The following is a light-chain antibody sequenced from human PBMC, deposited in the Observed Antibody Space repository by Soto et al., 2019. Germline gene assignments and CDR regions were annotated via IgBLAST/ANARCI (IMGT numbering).Light chain of an antibody. J-gene: IGKJ5*01. CDR2: DAS. Sequence: EIVMTQSPATLSVSPGDRATLSCRASQSVSSYLAWYQQKPGQAPRLLIYDASNRATGIPARFSGSGSGTDFTLTISSLEPEDFSVYYCQQRSNWPPTTLGQGTRLEIK. CDR1: QSVSSY. V-gene: IGKV3-11*01. CDR3: QQRSNWPPTT.